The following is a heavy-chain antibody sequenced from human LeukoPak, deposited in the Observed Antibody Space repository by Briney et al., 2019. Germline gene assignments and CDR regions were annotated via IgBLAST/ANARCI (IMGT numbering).Heavy chain of an antibody. D-gene: IGHD1-26*01. Sequence: GGSLRLSCAASGFIVSGDFMSWVRQAPGKGLEWVSVIYSDGSTYYADPVKGRFTISRDNSKNTLDLQMTGLRAEDTAVYYCARERGRGRDSPWFDYWGQGTLVTVSS. V-gene: IGHV3-53*01. J-gene: IGHJ4*02. CDR2: IYSDGST. CDR3: ARERGRGRDSPWFDY. CDR1: GFIVSGDF.